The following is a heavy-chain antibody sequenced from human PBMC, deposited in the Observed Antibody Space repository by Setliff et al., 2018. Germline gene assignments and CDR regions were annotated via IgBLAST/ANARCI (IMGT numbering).Heavy chain of an antibody. J-gene: IGHJ6*03. D-gene: IGHD3-9*01. Sequence: SETLSLTCTVSGDPMSSRRYYWAWIRQPAGKGLEWIGQIYTSWSTNYNPSLKSRVTMSRDTSINTGFMELNSLRSDDTAVYYCARDVSGFDLFSSYMDVWGKGTTVTVSS. CDR1: GDPMSSRRYY. CDR3: ARDVSGFDLFSSYMDV. V-gene: IGHV4-61*09. CDR2: IYTSWST.